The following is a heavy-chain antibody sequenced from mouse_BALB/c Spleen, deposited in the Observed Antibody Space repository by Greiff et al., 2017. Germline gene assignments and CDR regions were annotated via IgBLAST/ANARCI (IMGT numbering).Heavy chain of an antibody. D-gene: IGHD3-3*01. CDR1: GFSLTSYG. CDR2: IWAGGST. CDR3: ARDQRAYFDY. V-gene: IGHV2-9*02. Sequence: VKLMESGPGLVAPSQSLSITCTVSGFSLTSYGVHWVRQPPGKGLEWLGVIWAGGSTNYNSALMSRLSISKDNSKSQVFLKMNSLQTDDTAMYYCARDQRAYFDYWGQGTTLTVSS. J-gene: IGHJ2*01.